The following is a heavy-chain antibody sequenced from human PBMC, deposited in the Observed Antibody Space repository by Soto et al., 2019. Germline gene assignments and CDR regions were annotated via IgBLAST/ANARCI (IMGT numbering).Heavy chain of an antibody. CDR1: GFTFSNTY. D-gene: IGHD2-2*01. V-gene: IGHV3-53*01. CDR3: ARALPVAKGGFDP. Sequence: ESLTISRAASGFTFSNTYMTWVRQPPGKGLECVSVIYTAGGTNYADSVKGRFIISRDNSKNTLYLQMNSLRAEDTAVYYCARALPVAKGGFDPWGQGTLVTVSS. J-gene: IGHJ5*02. CDR2: IYTAGGT.